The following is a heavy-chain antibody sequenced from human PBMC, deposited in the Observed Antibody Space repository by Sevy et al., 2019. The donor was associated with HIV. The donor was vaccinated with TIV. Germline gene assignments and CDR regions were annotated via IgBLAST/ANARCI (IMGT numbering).Heavy chain of an antibody. CDR1: GDSISGYY. J-gene: IGHJ4*02. V-gene: IGHV4-59*01. CDR2: IYYSGIT. D-gene: IGHD6-6*01. CDR3: ANGISARLDY. Sequence: SETLSLTCTVSGDSISGYYWSWIRQPPGKGLEWIGYIYYSGITNYNPSLKSRVTISADTSKNQISLNLSAVTAADTVVYYCANGISARLDYWGQGTLVTVSS.